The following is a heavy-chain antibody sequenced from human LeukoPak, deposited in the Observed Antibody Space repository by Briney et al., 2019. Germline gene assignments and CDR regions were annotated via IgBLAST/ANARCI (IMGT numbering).Heavy chain of an antibody. CDR2: IYTSGST. CDR3: ARDGRDYGGYFDY. Sequence: PSETLSLTCTVSGGSISSYYWSWLRQPAGKGLEWIGRIYTSGSTNYNPSLKSRVTMSVDTSKNQFSLKLSSVTAADTAFYYCARDGRDYGGYFDYWGQGTLVTVSS. CDR1: GGSISSYY. D-gene: IGHD4-17*01. J-gene: IGHJ4*02. V-gene: IGHV4-4*07.